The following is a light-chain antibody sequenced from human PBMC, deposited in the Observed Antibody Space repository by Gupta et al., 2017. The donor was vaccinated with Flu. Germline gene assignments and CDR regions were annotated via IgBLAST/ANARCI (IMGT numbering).Light chain of an antibody. CDR3: HHHRT. CDR2: YAS. J-gene: IGKJ2*01. V-gene: IGKV6-21*01. CDR1: QNNGGS. Sequence: VLTQSPEFQSVTPTDKITITCRASQNNGGSLHWDQQKPGQSPKLIIKYASQSVSGGPWRFRGSRAVTESTRTSNSLEAEGAATHDGHHHRTFGQGTKMEIK.